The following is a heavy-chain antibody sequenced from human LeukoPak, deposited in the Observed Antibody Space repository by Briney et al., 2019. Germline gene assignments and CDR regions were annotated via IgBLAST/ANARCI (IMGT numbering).Heavy chain of an antibody. V-gene: IGHV3-30*18. CDR1: GFTFSNYG. CDR3: AKETTFYSSGWYNVFFDF. Sequence: GRSLRLSCAASGFTFSNYGMHWVRQAPGKGLEWVALISYDGRDKYYADSVKGRFTISRDNSKSTLFLQMNSLRAEDTAVYYCAKETTFYSSGWYNVFFDFWGQGTLVTVSS. J-gene: IGHJ4*02. CDR2: ISYDGRDK. D-gene: IGHD6-19*01.